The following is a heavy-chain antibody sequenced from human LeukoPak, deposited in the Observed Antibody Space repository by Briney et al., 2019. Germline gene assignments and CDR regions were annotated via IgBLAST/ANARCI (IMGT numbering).Heavy chain of an antibody. CDR1: GGSISSSSYY. Sequence: SETLSLTCTVSGGSISSSSYYWGWIRQPPGKGLEWIGSIYYSGSTYYNPSLKSRVTISVDKSKNQFSLKLSSVTAADTAVYYCARDSSAVAGSRYFDLWGRGTLVTVSS. V-gene: IGHV4-39*07. J-gene: IGHJ2*01. CDR2: IYYSGST. CDR3: ARDSSAVAGSRYFDL. D-gene: IGHD6-19*01.